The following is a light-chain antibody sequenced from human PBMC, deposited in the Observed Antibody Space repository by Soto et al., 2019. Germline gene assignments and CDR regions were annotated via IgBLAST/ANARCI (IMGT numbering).Light chain of an antibody. CDR3: QQFAISTT. J-gene: IGKJ1*01. CDR1: HNIERW. CDR2: DAS. V-gene: IGKV1-5*01. Sequence: IQMTQSPSTLSASVGDRVTITCRASHNIERWMAWYQQKPGKAPSLLIFDASTLHSGVPSRFSGSGSGTDFTLTISSLQPDDFATYYCQQFAISTTLGQGTKVDI.